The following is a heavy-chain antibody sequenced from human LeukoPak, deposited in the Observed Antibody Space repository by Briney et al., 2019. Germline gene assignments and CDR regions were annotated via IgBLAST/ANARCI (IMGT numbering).Heavy chain of an antibody. CDR1: GGSISSGGYS. D-gene: IGHD6-13*01. CDR2: IYHSVST. CDR3: ARGPRRIAAAGYYGMDV. Sequence: SQTLSLTCAVSGGSISSGGYSWSWIRQPPGKGLEWIGYIYHSVSTCYNPSLKSRVTISVDRSKNQFSLKLSSVTAADTAVYYCARGPRRIAAAGYYGMDVWGQGTTVTVSS. V-gene: IGHV4-30-2*01. J-gene: IGHJ6*02.